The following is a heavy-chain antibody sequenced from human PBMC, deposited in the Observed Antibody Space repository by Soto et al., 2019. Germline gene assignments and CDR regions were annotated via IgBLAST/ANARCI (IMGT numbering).Heavy chain of an antibody. V-gene: IGHV4-61*03. CDR1: GGSISSGDYY. CDR3: ARGNYLDNGGYYDY. Sequence: PSEPQSLTCTVSGGSISSGDYYWIWIRQPPGRGLEWLGEINHSGNTNYNPSLKSRVTISLDTSKNHFSLKLNSVTAADTAVYYCARGNYLDNGGYYDYWVQGTLVTVSS. CDR2: INHSGNT. J-gene: IGHJ4*02. D-gene: IGHD3-22*01.